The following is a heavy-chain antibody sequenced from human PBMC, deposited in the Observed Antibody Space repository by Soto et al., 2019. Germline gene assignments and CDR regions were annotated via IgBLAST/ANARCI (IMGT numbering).Heavy chain of an antibody. V-gene: IGHV3-15*01. J-gene: IGHJ5*02. D-gene: IGHD6-6*01. Sequence: GVSLRLSCADSGLTFSHAWPSWDRQAPGKGLDWVGSIKSIAEGLQKADDAPDRDRYTISRDESENMLSLKMNSLKTDDSAVYYSTVVKRLGEYSTSGYWFDPWGTGSLVTIS. CDR1: GLTFSHAW. CDR3: TVVKRLGEYSTSGYWFDP. CDR2: IKSIAEGLQK.